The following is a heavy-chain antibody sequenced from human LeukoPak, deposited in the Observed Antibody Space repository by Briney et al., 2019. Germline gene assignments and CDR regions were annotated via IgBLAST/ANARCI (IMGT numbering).Heavy chain of an antibody. CDR3: ARDSSTVTTPYGY. V-gene: IGHV3-30-3*01. Sequence: GRPLRLSCAASGFTFSSYAMHWVRQAPGKGLEWVAVISYDGSNKYYADSVKGRFTISRDNSKNTLYLQMNSLRAEDTAVYYCARDSSTVTTPYGYWGQGTLVTVSS. J-gene: IGHJ4*02. D-gene: IGHD4-17*01. CDR1: GFTFSSYA. CDR2: ISYDGSNK.